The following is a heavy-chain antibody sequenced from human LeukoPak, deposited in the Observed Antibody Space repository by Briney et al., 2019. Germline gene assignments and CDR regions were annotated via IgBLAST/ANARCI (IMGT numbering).Heavy chain of an antibody. J-gene: IGHJ5*02. CDR1: GFTFSSYS. CDR3: ARGGCSGGSCSNWFDP. Sequence: PGGSLRLSCAASGFTFSSYSMNWVRQAPGKGLEWVSYISSSSSTIYYADSVKGRFTISRDNAKNSLYLQMNSLRAEDTAVYYCARGGCSGGSCSNWFDPWGQGTLVTVSS. V-gene: IGHV3-48*01. D-gene: IGHD2-15*01. CDR2: ISSSSSTI.